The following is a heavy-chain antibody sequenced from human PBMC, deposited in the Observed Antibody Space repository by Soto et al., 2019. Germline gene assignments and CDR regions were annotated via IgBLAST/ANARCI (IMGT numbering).Heavy chain of an antibody. V-gene: IGHV3-30*18. CDR1: GFTFRSYC. J-gene: IGHJ6*02. CDR2: MSFDGSNK. D-gene: IGHD1-1*01. CDR3: AKEFGWELQLSHPYYNSGMDV. Sequence: QVQLVESGGGVVQPGRSLRLSCAASGFTFRSYCMHWVRQAPGKGLEWVALMSFDGSNKYYADSVRGRFTISSDNSKSTLYLQMDILRPEDTAVYYCAKEFGWELQLSHPYYNSGMDVWGQGTTVTVS.